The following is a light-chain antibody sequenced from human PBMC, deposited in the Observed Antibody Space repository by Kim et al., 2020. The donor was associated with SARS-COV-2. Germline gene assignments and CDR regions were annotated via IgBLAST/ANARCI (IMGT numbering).Light chain of an antibody. CDR3: GSRDSTTNHLV. CDR2: GKN. J-gene: IGLJ2*01. CDR1: SLRTYY. V-gene: IGLV3-19*01. Sequence: SSELTQDPAVSVALGQTVRITCQGDSLRTYYASWYQQKPGQAPVVVIYGKNNRLSGIPDRFSGSRSGNTASLTITGAQAEDEADYYCGSRDSTTNHLVFGGGTQLTVL.